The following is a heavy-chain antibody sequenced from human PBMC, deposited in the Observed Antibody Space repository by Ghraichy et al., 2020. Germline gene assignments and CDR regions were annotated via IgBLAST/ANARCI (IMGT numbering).Heavy chain of an antibody. CDR3: TTEVVVVTAIFSLFDY. CDR1: GFTFSNAW. D-gene: IGHD2-21*02. Sequence: GGSLRLSCAASGFTFSNAWMSWVRQAPGKGLEWVGRIKSKTDGGTTDYAAPVKGRFTISRDDSKNTLYLQMNSLKTEDTAVYYCTTEVVVVTAIFSLFDYWGQGTLVTVSS. CDR2: IKSKTDGGTT. J-gene: IGHJ4*02. V-gene: IGHV3-15*01.